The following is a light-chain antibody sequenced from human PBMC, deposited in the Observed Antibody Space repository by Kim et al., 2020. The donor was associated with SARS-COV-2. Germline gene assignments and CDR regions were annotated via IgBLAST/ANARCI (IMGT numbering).Light chain of an antibody. Sequence: GKPVTISCTRSSGSIASNYVQWYQQRPGSAPTTVIYEDNQRPSGVPDRFSGSIDSSSNSASLTISGLKTEDEADYYCQSYDSSNWVFGGWTQLTVL. CDR3: QSYDSSNWV. V-gene: IGLV6-57*03. J-gene: IGLJ3*02. CDR2: EDN. CDR1: SGSIASNY.